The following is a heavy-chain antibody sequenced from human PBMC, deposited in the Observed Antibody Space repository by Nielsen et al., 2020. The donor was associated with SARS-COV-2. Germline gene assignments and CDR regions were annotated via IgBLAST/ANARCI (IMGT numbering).Heavy chain of an antibody. CDR2: INAGNGNT. CDR1: GYTFTSYA. Sequence: ASVKVSCKASGYTFTSYAMHWVRQAPGQRLEWMGWINAGNGNTKYSQKFQGRVTMTEDTSTDTAYMELSSLRSEDTAVYYCATVYMDVWGQGTTVTVSS. J-gene: IGHJ6*02. V-gene: IGHV1-3*01. CDR3: ATVYMDV.